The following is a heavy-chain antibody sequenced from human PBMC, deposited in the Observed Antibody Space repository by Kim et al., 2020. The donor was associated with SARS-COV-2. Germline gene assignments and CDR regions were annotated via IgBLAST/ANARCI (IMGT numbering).Heavy chain of an antibody. CDR3: AKEGHNYYYYGMDV. Sequence: ADSVKGRFTISRDNSKNSLYLQMNSLRTEDTALYYCAKEGHNYYYYGMDVWGQGTTVTVSS. J-gene: IGHJ6*02. V-gene: IGHV3-43*01.